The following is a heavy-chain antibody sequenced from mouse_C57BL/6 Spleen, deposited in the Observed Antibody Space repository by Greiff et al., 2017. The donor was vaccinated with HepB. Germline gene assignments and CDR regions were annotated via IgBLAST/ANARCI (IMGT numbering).Heavy chain of an antibody. CDR2: IYPGSGNT. CDR1: GYSFTSYY. J-gene: IGHJ4*01. CDR3: ARDNPFYAMDY. V-gene: IGHV1-66*01. D-gene: IGHD1-3*01. Sequence: QVQLQQSGPELVKPGASVKISCKASGYSFTSYYIHWVKQRPGQGLEWIGWIYPGSGNTKYNEKFKGKATRTADTSSTTAYMQLSSLTSEDSAVYYCARDNPFYAMDYWGQGTSVTVSS.